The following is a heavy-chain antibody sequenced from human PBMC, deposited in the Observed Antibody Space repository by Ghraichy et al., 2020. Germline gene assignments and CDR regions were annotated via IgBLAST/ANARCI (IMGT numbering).Heavy chain of an antibody. CDR1: GFIFSKYA. Sequence: GESLNISCAASGFIFSKYAMHWVRQAPGKGLEYVSSITDTGDGTYYADSVKGRFTISRDNSKNTLYLQMGSLRAEDMAVYYCAKRTSEGWYFDAWGRGALVTVSS. CDR2: ITDTGDGT. D-gene: IGHD1/OR15-1a*01. CDR3: AKRTSEGWYFDA. V-gene: IGHV3-64*02. J-gene: IGHJ2*01.